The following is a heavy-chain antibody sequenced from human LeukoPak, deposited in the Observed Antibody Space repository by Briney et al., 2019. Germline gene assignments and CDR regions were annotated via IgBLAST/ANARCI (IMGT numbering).Heavy chain of an antibody. D-gene: IGHD5-24*01. J-gene: IGHJ5*02. V-gene: IGHV4-39*01. CDR3: ARQNNTYHHYNLGWFDP. CDR1: GGSISSSSYY. CDR2: IYYSGST. Sequence: KPSETLSLTCTVSGGSISSSSYYWGWIRQPPGKGLEWIGSIYYSGSTYYNPSLKSRVTISVDTSKNQFSLKLSSVTAADTAVYYCARQNNTYHHYNLGWFDPWGQGTLVTVSS.